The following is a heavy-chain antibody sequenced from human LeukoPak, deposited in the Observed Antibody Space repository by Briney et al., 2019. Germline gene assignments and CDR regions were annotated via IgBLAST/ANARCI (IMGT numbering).Heavy chain of an antibody. Sequence: HGESLKISCKGSGYSFTSYWIGWVRQMPGKGLEWMGIIYPGDSDTRYSPSFQGQVTISADRSINTAYLQWSSLKASDTAMYYCARQSLRASLRDYWGQGTLVTVSS. V-gene: IGHV5-51*01. CDR2: IYPGDSDT. J-gene: IGHJ4*02. CDR3: ARQSLRASLRDY. D-gene: IGHD3-16*02. CDR1: GYSFTSYW.